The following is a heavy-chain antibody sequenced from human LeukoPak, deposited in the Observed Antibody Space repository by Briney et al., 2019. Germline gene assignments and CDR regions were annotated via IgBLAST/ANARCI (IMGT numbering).Heavy chain of an antibody. CDR3: TYVGHHAYYFDY. V-gene: IGHV3-23*01. CDR1: GFTFSSYA. Sequence: PGGSLRLSCAASGFTFSSYAMSWVRQAPGKGLEWVSVISGSGGSTYYADSAKGRFTISRDNSTNTLFLQMNSLRAEATTVDYYTYVGHHAYYFDYWGQGTLVTVSS. J-gene: IGHJ4*02. D-gene: IGHD3-16*01. CDR2: ISGSGGST.